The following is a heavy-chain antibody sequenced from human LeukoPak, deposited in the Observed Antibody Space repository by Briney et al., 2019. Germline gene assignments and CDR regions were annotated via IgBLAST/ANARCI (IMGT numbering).Heavy chain of an antibody. Sequence: SETLSLTCTVSGGSIWSSDYYWGCIRQFPGKGLEWIGTISDGGSTYYNPSLKSRVTISVDTSKNQFSLKLSSVTAADTAVYYCAREVEGLRLGELSFIFDYWGQGTLVTVSS. CDR1: GGSIWSSDYY. CDR2: ISDGGST. CDR3: AREVEGLRLGELSFIFDY. D-gene: IGHD3-16*02. J-gene: IGHJ4*02. V-gene: IGHV4-39*07.